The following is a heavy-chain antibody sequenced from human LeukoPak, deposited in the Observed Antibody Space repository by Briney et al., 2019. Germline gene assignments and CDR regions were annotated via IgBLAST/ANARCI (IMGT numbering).Heavy chain of an antibody. CDR1: GFTFSSYA. D-gene: IGHD2-2*01. CDR2: ISGSGGST. Sequence: GGSLRLSCAASGFTFSSYAMSWVRQAPGKGLEWVSAISGSGGSTYYADSVRGRFTISRDNSKNTLYLQMSSLGVEDTAVYYCAREGNVVLADAFDIWGQGTMVTVSS. J-gene: IGHJ3*02. V-gene: IGHV3-23*01. CDR3: AREGNVVLADAFDI.